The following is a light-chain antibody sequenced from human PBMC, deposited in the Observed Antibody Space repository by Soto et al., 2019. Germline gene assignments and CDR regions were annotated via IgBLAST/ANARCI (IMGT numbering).Light chain of an antibody. CDR1: SSDVGGYNY. CDR3: CSYAGSYTFV. J-gene: IGLJ1*01. CDR2: DVS. V-gene: IGLV2-11*01. Sequence: QSALTQPRSVSGSPGQSVTISCTGTSSDVGGYNYVSWYQQHPGKAPKLMIYDVSKRPSGVPDRFSGSKSCNTASLTISWLQAEDEADYYCCSYAGSYTFVFGTGTKVTVL.